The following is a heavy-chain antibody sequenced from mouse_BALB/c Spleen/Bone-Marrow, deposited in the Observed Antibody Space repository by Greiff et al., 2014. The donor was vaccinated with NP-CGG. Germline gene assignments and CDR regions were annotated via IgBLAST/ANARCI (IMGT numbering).Heavy chain of an antibody. CDR3: ATDGYYVRFAY. D-gene: IGHD2-3*01. Sequence: QVQLKESGPGLVHPSQSLSITCTVSGFSLTSYGVHWVRQSPGKGLEWLGVIWSGGSTDYNAAFISRLSISKDNSKSQVFFKMNSRQANDAAIYYCATDGYYVRFAYWGQGTLVTVSA. CDR1: GFSLTSYG. V-gene: IGHV2-2*02. J-gene: IGHJ3*01. CDR2: IWSGGST.